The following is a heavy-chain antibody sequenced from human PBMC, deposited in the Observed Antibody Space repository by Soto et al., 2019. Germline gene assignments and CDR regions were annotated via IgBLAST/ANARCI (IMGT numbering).Heavy chain of an antibody. Sequence: EVQLVESGGGLVQPGGSLRLSCAASGFTFDDYAMHWVRQAPGKGLEWVSGISWNSGSIGYADSVKGRFTISRDNAKNSLYLQMNSLRAEDTALYYCAKDGVRDYYDSSGYYFVYWGQGTLVTVSS. CDR1: GFTFDDYA. CDR2: ISWNSGSI. J-gene: IGHJ4*02. V-gene: IGHV3-9*01. CDR3: AKDGVRDYYDSSGYYFVY. D-gene: IGHD3-22*01.